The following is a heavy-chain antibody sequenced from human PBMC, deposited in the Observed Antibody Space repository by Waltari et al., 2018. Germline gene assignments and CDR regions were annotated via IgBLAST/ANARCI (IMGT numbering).Heavy chain of an antibody. V-gene: IGHV1-18*04. Sequence: QVHLVQSGAEVKEPGASVKVSCTASGYAFSGSGFTWVRQAPGQGLGWMGWVGTDHGRTEYAQKFWGRLTITTDTPTSTAYMELSSLRSEDTAVYYCARGPYSSSESSFDYWGQGTLVTVSS. CDR2: VGTDHGRT. J-gene: IGHJ4*02. CDR1: GYAFSGSG. CDR3: ARGPYSSSESSFDY. D-gene: IGHD6-6*01.